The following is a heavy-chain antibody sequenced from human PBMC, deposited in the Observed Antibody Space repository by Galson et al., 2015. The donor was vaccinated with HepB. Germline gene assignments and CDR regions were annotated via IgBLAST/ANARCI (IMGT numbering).Heavy chain of an antibody. V-gene: IGHV3-30*03. Sequence: SLRLSCAASGFTFSSYGMHWVRQAPGKGLQWVAIISYDGITKYYADSVKGRFTISRDNSKNTLYLQMNSLRAEDTAVYYCARGLRYFDWLLGPGDYWGQGTLVTVSS. CDR2: ISYDGITK. CDR3: ARGLRYFDWLLGPGDY. D-gene: IGHD3-9*01. CDR1: GFTFSSYG. J-gene: IGHJ4*02.